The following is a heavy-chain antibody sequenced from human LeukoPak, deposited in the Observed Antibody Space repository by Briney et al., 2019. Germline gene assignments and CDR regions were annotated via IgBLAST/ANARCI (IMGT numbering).Heavy chain of an antibody. Sequence: GGSLRLSCAASGFTFSSYAMSWVRKAPGKGLEWVSAISGSGGSTYYADSVKGRFTISRDNAKDTLYLQVNSLRAEDTAVYYCAITVDCRATTDCYSYFHHWGQGTLVTVSS. CDR2: ISGSGGST. J-gene: IGHJ1*01. V-gene: IGHV3-23*01. CDR3: AITVDCRATTDCYSYFHH. D-gene: IGHD2-21*02. CDR1: GFTFSSYA.